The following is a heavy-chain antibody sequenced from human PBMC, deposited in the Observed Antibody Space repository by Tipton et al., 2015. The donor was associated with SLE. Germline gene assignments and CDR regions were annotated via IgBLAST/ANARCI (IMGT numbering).Heavy chain of an antibody. Sequence: TLSLTCGVYSGSFSGYSWNWIRQAPGKGLEWIGEVSRSGSPNYNPSLESRVSMSLDTSMIQFSLRLSSVTAADTAVYYCAGGVSGYFFYSSMDVWGKGTTVTISS. D-gene: IGHD3-16*01. CDR1: SGSFSGYS. J-gene: IGHJ6*03. CDR3: AGGVSGYFFYSSMDV. V-gene: IGHV4-34*01. CDR2: VSRSGSP.